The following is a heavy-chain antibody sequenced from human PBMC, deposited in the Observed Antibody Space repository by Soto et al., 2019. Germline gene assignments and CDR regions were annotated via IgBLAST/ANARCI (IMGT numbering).Heavy chain of an antibody. CDR2: IYYSGST. CDR3: ARHLRVVVDGNWFDP. CDR1: GGSINSRDYY. J-gene: IGHJ5*02. Sequence: PSETLSLTCTVSGGSINSRDYYWGWIRQPPGKGLEWIGNIYYSGSTYYNPSLKSRVTVSVDTSKNQFSLRLSSVTAADTAVYYCARHLRVVVDGNWFDPWGQGTLVTVSS. V-gene: IGHV4-39*01. D-gene: IGHD2-15*01.